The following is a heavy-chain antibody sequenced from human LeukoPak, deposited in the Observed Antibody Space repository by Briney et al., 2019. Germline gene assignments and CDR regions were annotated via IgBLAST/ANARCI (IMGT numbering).Heavy chain of an antibody. CDR3: ARVRYNSGYIFDY. Sequence: GGSLRLSCAASGFTFSSYSMNWVRQAPGKGLEWVSYIGSGGSPIYYADSVRGRFSISRDNAKNSLYLQMSSLRAEDTAVYYCARVRYNSGYIFDYWGQGTLVTVSS. D-gene: IGHD5-18*01. CDR2: IGSGGSPI. CDR1: GFTFSSYS. J-gene: IGHJ4*02. V-gene: IGHV3-48*04.